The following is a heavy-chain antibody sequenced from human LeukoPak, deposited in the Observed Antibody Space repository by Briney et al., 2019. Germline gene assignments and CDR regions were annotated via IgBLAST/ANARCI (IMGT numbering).Heavy chain of an antibody. CDR1: GYTFTGYY. J-gene: IGHJ4*02. V-gene: IGHV1-2*02. CDR3: ARDLDDSSGYSFDY. Sequence: ASVKVSCKASGYTFTGYYMHWVRQAPGQGLEWMGWTNPNSGGTNYAQKFQGRVTMTRDTSISTAYMELSNLRSDDTAVYYCARDLDDSSGYSFDYWGQGTLVTVSS. CDR2: TNPNSGGT. D-gene: IGHD3-22*01.